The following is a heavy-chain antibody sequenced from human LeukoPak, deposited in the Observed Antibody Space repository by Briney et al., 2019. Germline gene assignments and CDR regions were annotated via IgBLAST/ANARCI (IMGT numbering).Heavy chain of an antibody. CDR2: ISSSGSTI. CDR1: GFTFSSYE. D-gene: IGHD3-10*01. CDR3: ARDGLGEPHYYYYGMDA. Sequence: PGGSLRLSCAASGFTFSSYEMNWVRQAPGKGLEWVSYISSSGSTIYYADSVKGRFTISRDNAKNSLYLQMNSLRAEDTAVYYCARDGLGEPHYYYYGMDAWGKGTTVTVSS. J-gene: IGHJ6*04. V-gene: IGHV3-48*03.